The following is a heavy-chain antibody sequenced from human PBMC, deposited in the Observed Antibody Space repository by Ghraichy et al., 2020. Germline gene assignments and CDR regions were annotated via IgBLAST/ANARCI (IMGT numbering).Heavy chain of an antibody. CDR3: ARNVSAELGSGSYHYMDV. CDR1: GGSISPYF. CDR2: IFYTGST. Sequence: SETLSLTCTVSGGSISPYFWSWIRQPPGKGLEWIGFIFYTGSTNYNPSLMNSVTISVDTSKNQFSLKLSSVTAADTAVYYCARNVSAELGSGSYHYMDVWGRGTTVTVSS. D-gene: IGHD3-10*01. V-gene: IGHV4-59*13. J-gene: IGHJ6*03.